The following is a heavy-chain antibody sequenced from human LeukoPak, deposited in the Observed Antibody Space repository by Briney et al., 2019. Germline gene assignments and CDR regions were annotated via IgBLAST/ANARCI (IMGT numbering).Heavy chain of an antibody. CDR2: IPYDGSNK. J-gene: IGHJ4*02. D-gene: IGHD3-10*01. Sequence: GGSLRLSCAASGFTFSNYDMHWVRQAPGKGLEWVTFIPYDGSNKFYADSVKGRFTISRDNSKNTLYLQMNSLRAEDTAVYYCAKDGSMTMVRGLNGYFDYWGQGTLVTVSS. V-gene: IGHV3-30*02. CDR3: AKDGSMTMVRGLNGYFDY. CDR1: GFTFSNYD.